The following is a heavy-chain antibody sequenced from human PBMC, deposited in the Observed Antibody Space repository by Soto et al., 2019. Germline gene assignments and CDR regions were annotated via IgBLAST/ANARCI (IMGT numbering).Heavy chain of an antibody. CDR1: GFTFSSYA. J-gene: IGHJ4*02. Sequence: GGSLRLSCAASGFTFSSYAMHWVRQAPGKGLEWVAVISYDGSNKYYADYVKGRFTISRNNSKNTLYLQMNSLRAEDTAVYYCARLGEGDYWGQGTLVTVSS. CDR2: ISYDGSNK. D-gene: IGHD3-16*01. V-gene: IGHV3-30*04. CDR3: ARLGEGDY.